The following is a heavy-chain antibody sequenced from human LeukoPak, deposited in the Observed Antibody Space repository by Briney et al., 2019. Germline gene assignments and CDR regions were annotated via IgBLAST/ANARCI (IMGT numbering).Heavy chain of an antibody. J-gene: IGHJ6*03. CDR1: GFTVSSNY. CDR2: IYSGGST. V-gene: IGHV3-53*01. D-gene: IGHD3-22*01. Sequence: GGSLRLSCAASGFTVSSNYMSWVRQAPGKGLEWVSVIYSGGSTYYADSVKGRFTISRDNSKNTLYLQTNSLRAEDTAVYYCASAPKGLYYYYYMDVWGKGTTVTVSS. CDR3: ASAPKGLYYYYYMDV.